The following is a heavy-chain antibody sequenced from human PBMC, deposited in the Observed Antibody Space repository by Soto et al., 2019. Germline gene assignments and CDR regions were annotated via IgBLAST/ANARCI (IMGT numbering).Heavy chain of an antibody. CDR1: GGTFSSYA. Sequence: QVQLVQSGAEVKKPGSSVKVSCKASGGTFSSYAISWVRQAPGQGLEWMGGIIPIFGTANYAQTLQGRVTITGDESTITAYMELSSLRSEDTAVYYCGRDLFYCSGGSCYSYGYGYNWFDPWGQGTLVTVSS. CDR3: GRDLFYCSGGSCYSYGYGYNWFDP. J-gene: IGHJ5*02. D-gene: IGHD2-15*01. CDR2: IIPIFGTA. V-gene: IGHV1-69*12.